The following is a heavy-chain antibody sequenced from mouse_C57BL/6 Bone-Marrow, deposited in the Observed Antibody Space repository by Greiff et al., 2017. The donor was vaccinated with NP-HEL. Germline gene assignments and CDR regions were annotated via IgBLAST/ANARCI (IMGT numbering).Heavy chain of an antibody. CDR1: GYSITSDY. CDR3: ARYDGSSLWYFDV. Sequence: EVMLVESGPGLAKPSQTLSLTCSVTGYSITSDYWNWIRKFPGNKLEYMGYISYSGSTYYNPSLKSRISITRDTSKNQYYLQLNSVTTEDTATYYCARYDGSSLWYFDVWGTGTTVTVSS. CDR2: ISYSGST. D-gene: IGHD1-1*01. V-gene: IGHV3-8*01. J-gene: IGHJ1*03.